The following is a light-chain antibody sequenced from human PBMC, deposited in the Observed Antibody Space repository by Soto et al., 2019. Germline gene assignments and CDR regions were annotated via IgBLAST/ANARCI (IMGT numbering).Light chain of an antibody. V-gene: IGLV2-14*01. Sequence: QSALTQPSSVSGSPGQSITISGTGTSIDVGGYNYISWYQQHPGKAPKLMIYEVSNRPSGVSNRFSGSKSGNTASLTISGLQAEDEADYYCSSYTSSSTLAIFGGGTKLNVL. CDR3: SSYTSSSTLAI. CDR2: EVS. CDR1: SIDVGGYNY. J-gene: IGLJ2*01.